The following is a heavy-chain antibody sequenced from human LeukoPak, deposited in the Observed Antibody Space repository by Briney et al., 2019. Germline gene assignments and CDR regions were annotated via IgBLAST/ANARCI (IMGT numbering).Heavy chain of an antibody. J-gene: IGHJ3*01. CDR3: ARDWKYCSGGSCYSKDAFDF. D-gene: IGHD2-15*01. CDR2: INPNSGGT. V-gene: IGHV1-2*02. CDR1: GYTFTGYY. Sequence: GASVKVSCKASGYTFTGYYMHWVRQAPGQGLEWMGWINPNSGGTNYAQKFQGRVTMTRDTSISTAYMELSRLRSDDTAVYYCARDWKYCSGGSCYSKDAFDFWGQGTMVTVSS.